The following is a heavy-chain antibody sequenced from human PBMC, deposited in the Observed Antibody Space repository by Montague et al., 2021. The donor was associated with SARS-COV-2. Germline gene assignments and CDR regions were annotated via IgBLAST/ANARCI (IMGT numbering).Heavy chain of an antibody. CDR1: GTSFSVYY. CDR3: ARLRDGVVPSPILGVGPYYSYYYMDV. J-gene: IGHJ6*03. Sequence: SETLSLTCAVHGTSFSVYYWNWIRQPPGKGLEWIGEINHGGSTKYSPSLKSRLTISADTSKNQFSLKLTSVAAADTAVYYCARLRDGVVPSPILGVGPYYSYYYMDVWGRGTTVTVSS. D-gene: IGHD3-10*01. CDR2: INHGGST. V-gene: IGHV4-34*01.